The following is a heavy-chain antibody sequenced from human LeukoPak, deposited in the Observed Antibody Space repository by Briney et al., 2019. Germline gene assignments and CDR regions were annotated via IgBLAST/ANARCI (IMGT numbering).Heavy chain of an antibody. D-gene: IGHD2-15*01. CDR3: ARFGNCSGGSCDGFDP. V-gene: IGHV3-64*01. J-gene: IGHJ5*02. CDR2: ISSNGGST. Sequence: GGSLRLSCAASGFTFSSYAMHWVRQAPGKGLEYVSAISSNGGSTYYANSVKGRFTISRDNSKNTLYLQMGSLRAEDMAVYYCARFGNCSGGSCDGFDPXGQGTLVTVSS. CDR1: GFTFSSYA.